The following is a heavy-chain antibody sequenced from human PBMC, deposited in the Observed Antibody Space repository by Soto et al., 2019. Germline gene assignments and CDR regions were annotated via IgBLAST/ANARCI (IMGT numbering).Heavy chain of an antibody. CDR2: IIPLLDIA. CDR3: VRDSPIGSTYSGYDGIDY. V-gene: IGHV1-69*08. CDR1: GGTFSNDI. J-gene: IGHJ4*02. D-gene: IGHD5-12*01. Sequence: QVQVVQSGAEVQKPGSSVKVSCKASGGTFSNDIITWVRQAPGQGLEWMGRIIPLLDIANYAQKFQGRVTTTADKSTSTAYMELNSLRSEDTAVYYCVRDSPIGSTYSGYDGIDYWGQGTLVTVSS.